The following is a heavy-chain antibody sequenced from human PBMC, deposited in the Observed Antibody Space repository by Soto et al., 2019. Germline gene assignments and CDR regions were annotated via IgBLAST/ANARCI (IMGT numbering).Heavy chain of an antibody. J-gene: IGHJ6*02. V-gene: IGHV4-34*01. CDR1: GGSFSAYY. CDR3: VRGLRYSGMDV. D-gene: IGHD2-15*01. Sequence: SETLSLTCAVSGGSFSAYYWTWIRQPPGRGREWIGEIDHSGSTNYNPSLEGRVTMSIDTAKNRFSLNVTSVTAADTAVYYCVRGLRYSGMDVWGQGTTVTVSS. CDR2: IDHSGST.